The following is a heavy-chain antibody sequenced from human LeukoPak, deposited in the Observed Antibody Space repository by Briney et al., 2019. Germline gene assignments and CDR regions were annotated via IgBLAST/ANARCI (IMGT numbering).Heavy chain of an antibody. CDR1: GFTLSSYS. CDR3: ARSHLDSSGYQTFDY. J-gene: IGHJ4*02. Sequence: GGSLRLSCAASGFTLSSYSMYWVRQAPGKGLEWVSYINSGSTTYYYGDSVKGRFTISRDNAKNSLYLQMNSLRAEDTAVYYCARSHLDSSGYQTFDYWGQGTLVTVSS. D-gene: IGHD3-22*01. CDR2: INSGSTTY. V-gene: IGHV3-48*04.